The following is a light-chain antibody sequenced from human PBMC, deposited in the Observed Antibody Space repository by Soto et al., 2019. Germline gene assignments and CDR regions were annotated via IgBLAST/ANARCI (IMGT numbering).Light chain of an antibody. CDR3: QQLNAYPPVS. CDR1: QGIATS. V-gene: IGKV1-9*01. Sequence: DIQLIQSPSFLSAYVGDRVTITCRASQGIATSLAWYQQKPGKAPILLIYAASTLQRGVPSRFSGSGSGTEFTLTISSLQPEDFATYYCQQLNAYPPVSFGPGTRVDIK. J-gene: IGKJ3*01. CDR2: AAS.